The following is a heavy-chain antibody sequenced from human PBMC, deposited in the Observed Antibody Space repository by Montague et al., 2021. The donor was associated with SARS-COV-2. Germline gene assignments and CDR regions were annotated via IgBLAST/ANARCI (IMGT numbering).Heavy chain of an antibody. J-gene: IGHJ6*04. CDR3: ARAHADSVYHFWSGSVTSTSLDV. D-gene: IGHD3-3*01. Sequence: SLRLSCAASGFTFSSYWMHWVRQAPGKGLVWVSRINSDGSSTSYADSVKGRFTISRDNAKNTLYLQMNSLRAEDTAVYYCARAHADSVYHFWSGSVTSTSLDVWGKGTAVTVSS. CDR2: INSDGSST. CDR1: GFTFSSYW. V-gene: IGHV3-74*01.